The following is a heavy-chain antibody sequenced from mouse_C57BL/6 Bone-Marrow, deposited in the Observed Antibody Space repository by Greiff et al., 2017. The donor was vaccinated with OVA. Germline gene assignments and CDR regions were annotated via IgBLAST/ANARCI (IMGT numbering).Heavy chain of an antibody. CDR3: ARRDGYYFDY. CDR1: GFTFSDYG. V-gene: IGHV5-17*01. J-gene: IGHJ2*01. D-gene: IGHD2-3*01. CDR2: ISSGSSTI. Sequence: DVQLVESGGGLVKPGGSLKLSCAASGFTFSDYGMHWVRQAPEKGLEWVAYISSGSSTIYYADTVTGRFTISRDNAKNTLFLQMTSLRSEDTAMYYCARRDGYYFDYWGQGTTLTVSS.